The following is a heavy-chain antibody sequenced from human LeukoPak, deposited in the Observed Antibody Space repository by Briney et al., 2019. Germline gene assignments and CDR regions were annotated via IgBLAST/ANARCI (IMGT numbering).Heavy chain of an antibody. CDR2: INPNHGDT. Sequence: GASVKVSCKASGYTFTGYYMHWVRQAPGQGLEWMGWINPNHGDTNYAQKLQDRVSMTRDTSISTAYMHLSRLRSADTAVYYCARSPHILTGENFDYWGQGTLLTVSS. CDR3: ARSPHILTGENFDY. CDR1: GYTFTGYY. V-gene: IGHV1-2*02. D-gene: IGHD3-9*01. J-gene: IGHJ4*02.